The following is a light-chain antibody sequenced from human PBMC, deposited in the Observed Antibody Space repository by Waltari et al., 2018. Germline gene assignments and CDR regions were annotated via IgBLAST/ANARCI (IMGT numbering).Light chain of an antibody. CDR1: PTLLDRSNSQNY. CDR3: QQYYNTPYT. V-gene: IGKV4-1*01. Sequence: DIVMTQSPDSLAVSLGERATINCRSSPTLLDRSNSQNYVAWYQQQPGQPPKLLIYWASTRESGVPDRFSGSESGTEFTLTVSSLQAEDVAVYYCQQYYNTPYTFGQGTKLEI. J-gene: IGKJ2*01. CDR2: WAS.